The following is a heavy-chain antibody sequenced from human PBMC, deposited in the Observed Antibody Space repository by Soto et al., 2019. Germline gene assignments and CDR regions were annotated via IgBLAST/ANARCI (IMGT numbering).Heavy chain of an antibody. CDR1: GGSVSSYQ. D-gene: IGHD2-21*02. CDR2: TSYSGNT. V-gene: IGHV4-59*02. Sequence: SETLSLTCTISGGSVSSYQWSWIRQPPGKGLEWIGLTSYSGNTVYNPSLKSRVAFSVDTSKNHFSLTLTSVTAADTAVYYCTRDGVATVDEWGEGTGVTVAS. J-gene: IGHJ4*02. CDR3: TRDGVATVDE.